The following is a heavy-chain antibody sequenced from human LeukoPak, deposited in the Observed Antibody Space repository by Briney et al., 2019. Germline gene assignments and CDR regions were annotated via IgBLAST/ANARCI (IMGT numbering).Heavy chain of an antibody. CDR3: AKVGGITMARGVYFDY. CDR2: ISGSGGST. D-gene: IGHD3-10*01. Sequence: GGSLRLSCAASGFTFSSYAMSWVRQAPGKGLEWVSAISGSGGSTYYADSVKGRFTISRDNSKNTLYLQMNSLRAEDTAVYYCAKVGGITMARGVYFDYWGQGTLVTVSS. CDR1: GFTFSSYA. V-gene: IGHV3-23*01. J-gene: IGHJ4*02.